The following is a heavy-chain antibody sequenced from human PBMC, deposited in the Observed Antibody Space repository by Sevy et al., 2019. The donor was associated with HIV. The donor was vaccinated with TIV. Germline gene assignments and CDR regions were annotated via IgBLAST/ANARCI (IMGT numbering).Heavy chain of an antibody. J-gene: IGHJ4*02. CDR3: AKEWTLLSDWYGDFDY. CDR1: GFTFTNYG. CDR2: ISNSGANT. Sequence: GGSLRLSCAASGFTFTNYGMHWVRQAPGKGLEWVSGISNSGANTYYADSVRGRFTVSRDNSKNTVYLQLNSLRAEDTAIYYRAKEWTLLSDWYGDFDYWGQGTLVTVSS. D-gene: IGHD6-19*01. V-gene: IGHV3-23*01.